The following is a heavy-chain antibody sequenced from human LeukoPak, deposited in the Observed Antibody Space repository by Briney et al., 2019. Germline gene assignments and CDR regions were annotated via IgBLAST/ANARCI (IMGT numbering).Heavy chain of an antibody. CDR1: GGTFSSYA. V-gene: IGHV1-69*13. Sequence: GVSVKVSCKASGGTFSSYAISWVRQAPGQGLEWMGGIIPIFGTANYAQKFQGRVTITADESTSTAYMELSSLRSEATAVYYCASMTTVVSSSVYWGQGTLVTVSS. CDR2: IIPIFGTA. D-gene: IGHD4-23*01. J-gene: IGHJ4*02. CDR3: ASMTTVVSSSVY.